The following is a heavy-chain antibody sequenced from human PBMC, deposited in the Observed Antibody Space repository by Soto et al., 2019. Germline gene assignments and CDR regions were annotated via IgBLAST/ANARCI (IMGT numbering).Heavy chain of an antibody. V-gene: IGHV5-10-1*01. CDR3: ALIAVAGPYFDY. Sequence: GESLKISCRGSGYSFTSYWISWVRQMPGKGLEWMGRIDPSDSYTNYSPSFQGHVTISADKSISTAYLQWSSLKASDNAMYYCALIAVAGPYFDYWGQGTLVTVSS. CDR2: IDPSDSYT. D-gene: IGHD6-19*01. J-gene: IGHJ4*02. CDR1: GYSFTSYW.